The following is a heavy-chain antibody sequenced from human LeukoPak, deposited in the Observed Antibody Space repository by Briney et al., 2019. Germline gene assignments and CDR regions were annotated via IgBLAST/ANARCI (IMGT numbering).Heavy chain of an antibody. Sequence: SETLSLTCTVSGGSISSYYWSWIRQPAGKGLEWIGRIYTSGSTNYNPFLKSRVTMSVDTSKNQFSLKLSSVTAADTAVYYCARDQAPYSSGWCFDYWGQGTLVTVSS. CDR3: ARDQAPYSSGWCFDY. CDR1: GGSISSYY. V-gene: IGHV4-4*07. D-gene: IGHD6-19*01. CDR2: IYTSGST. J-gene: IGHJ4*02.